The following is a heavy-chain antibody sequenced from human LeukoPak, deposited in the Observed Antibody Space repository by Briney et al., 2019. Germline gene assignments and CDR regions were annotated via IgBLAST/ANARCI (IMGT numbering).Heavy chain of an antibody. CDR3: AKSRSNYDFWSAFDY. CDR2: IRYDGSNK. Sequence: QPGGSLPLSCVATGFPFNTYFMHWVRQAPGKGLEWVASIRYDGSNKYYADSVRGRLSISRDNSKETLYLQMNSLRTGDTAVYYCAKSRSNYDFWSAFDYWGQGALVTVSS. D-gene: IGHD3-3*01. J-gene: IGHJ4*02. V-gene: IGHV3-30*02. CDR1: GFPFNTYF.